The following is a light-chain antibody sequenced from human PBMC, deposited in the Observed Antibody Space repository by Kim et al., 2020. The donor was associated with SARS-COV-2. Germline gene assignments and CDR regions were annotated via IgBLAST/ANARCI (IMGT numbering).Light chain of an antibody. V-gene: IGLV2-14*03. CDR2: DVS. CDR1: SSDVGSFNY. Sequence: QSALTQPASVSGSPGQSITISCTGTSSDVGSFNYVSWYQQHPGKAPKLMIYDVSNRPSGVSNRFSGSKSGSTASLTVSGLQTQDEADYYCCSYTSSTVYVFGTGTKVT. CDR3: CSYTSSTVYV. J-gene: IGLJ1*01.